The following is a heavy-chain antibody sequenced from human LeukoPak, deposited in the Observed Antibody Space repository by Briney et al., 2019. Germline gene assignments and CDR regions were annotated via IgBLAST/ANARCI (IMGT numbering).Heavy chain of an antibody. D-gene: IGHD2-21*02. CDR3: ARGRRAYCGGDCYPRYFDY. J-gene: IGHJ4*02. CDR1: GGSISSTYW. V-gene: IGHV4-4*02. Sequence: SETLSLTCDVSGGSISSTYWWTWVRQPPGKGLEWIGEINHSGSTNYNPSLKSRVTISVDTSKNQFSLKLSSVTAADTAVYYCARGRRAYCGGDCYPRYFDYWGQGTLVTVSS. CDR2: INHSGST.